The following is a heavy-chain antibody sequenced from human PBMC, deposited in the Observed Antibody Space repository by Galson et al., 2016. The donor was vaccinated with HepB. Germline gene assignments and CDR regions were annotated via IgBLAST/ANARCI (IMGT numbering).Heavy chain of an antibody. CDR2: IWFDGTYQ. J-gene: IGHJ4*02. CDR3: ALGAGYIPLCSY. V-gene: IGHV3-30*02. D-gene: IGHD5-24*01. CDR1: GFTFRSYA. Sequence: SLRLSCAASGFTFRSYAMHWVRQAPGKGLEWVALIWFDGTYQYYADSVKGRFTISRDNSRSTLSLQMSSLRPGDTALYYCALGAGYIPLCSYWGQGTPVTVSS.